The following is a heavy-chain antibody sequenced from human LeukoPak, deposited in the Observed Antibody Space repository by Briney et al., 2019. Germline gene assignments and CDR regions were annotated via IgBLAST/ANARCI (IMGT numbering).Heavy chain of an antibody. CDR3: ARLVTMVRGVGWLRYFDY. Sequence: PSETLSLTCTVSGDSISSGGNYWSWLRQHPGKGLEWIGYIYYSGSTNYNPSLKSRVTISVDTSKNQFTLKLSSVTAADTAVYYCARLVTMVRGVGWLRYFDYWGQGTLVTVSS. V-gene: IGHV4-61*08. CDR1: GDSISSGGNY. D-gene: IGHD3-10*01. CDR2: IYYSGST. J-gene: IGHJ4*02.